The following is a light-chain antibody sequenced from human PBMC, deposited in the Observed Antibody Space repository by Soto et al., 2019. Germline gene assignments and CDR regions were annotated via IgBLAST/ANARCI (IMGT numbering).Light chain of an antibody. V-gene: IGLV2-14*01. Sequence: QSVLTQPASVSGSPGQSITISCTGTSSDVGGYNYVSWYQQHPGKAPKLMIYDVSNRPSGVSNRFPGSKSGNTASLTISGLQAEDEADYYCSSYTSSSTLDVFGTGTKVTV. CDR2: DVS. J-gene: IGLJ1*01. CDR3: SSYTSSSTLDV. CDR1: SSDVGGYNY.